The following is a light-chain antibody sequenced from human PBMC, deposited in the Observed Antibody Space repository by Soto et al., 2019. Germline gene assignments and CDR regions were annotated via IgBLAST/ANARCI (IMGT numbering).Light chain of an antibody. CDR1: SSDIGDYKY. Sequence: QSALTQPASVSGSPGQSITISCTGTSSDIGDYKYVSWYQQHPDKAPKLIIFVNSNRPSGISHRFSASKSGNTASLTISGLQAEDEADYYCSSYTSSDTPDVFGTGTKLTVL. J-gene: IGLJ1*01. CDR2: VNS. CDR3: SSYTSSDTPDV. V-gene: IGLV2-14*01.